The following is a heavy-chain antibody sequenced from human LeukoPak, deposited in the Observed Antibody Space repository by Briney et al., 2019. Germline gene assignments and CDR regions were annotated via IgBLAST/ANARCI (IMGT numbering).Heavy chain of an antibody. Sequence: GGSLRLSCAASGVTVSTNYINWVRQAPGKGLEWVSVIYSNGVTYHADSVKGRFTISRDNSQTTVFLQMKSLRADDSAIYYCARSKEPAALLDYWGRGTLVTVTS. D-gene: IGHD2-2*01. CDR2: IYSNGVT. J-gene: IGHJ4*02. CDR1: GVTVSTNY. V-gene: IGHV3-53*01. CDR3: ARSKEPAALLDY.